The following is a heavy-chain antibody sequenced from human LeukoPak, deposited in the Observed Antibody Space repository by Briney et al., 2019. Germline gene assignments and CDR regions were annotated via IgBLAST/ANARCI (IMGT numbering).Heavy chain of an antibody. D-gene: IGHD5-18*01. CDR3: ARETLGGYSYGRRAAFDI. CDR2: IYSGGST. V-gene: IGHV3-53*01. CDR1: GFTVSGNY. J-gene: IGHJ3*02. Sequence: GGSLRLSCAASGFTVSGNYMSWVRQAPGKGLEWVSVIYSGGSTYYADSVKGRFTISRDNSKNTLYLQMNSLRAEDTAVYYCARETLGGYSYGRRAAFDIWGQGTMVTVSS.